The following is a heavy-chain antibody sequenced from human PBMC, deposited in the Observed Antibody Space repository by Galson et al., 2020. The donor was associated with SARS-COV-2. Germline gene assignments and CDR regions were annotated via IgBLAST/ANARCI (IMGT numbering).Heavy chain of an antibody. J-gene: IGHJ3*02. CDR2: IWHDGSNK. V-gene: IGHV3-33*01. D-gene: IGHD3-10*01. CDR1: RFPFSTSD. Sequence: TGGHLRLLCEASRFPFSTSDMDRLRHHPSKEHAWLAVIWHDGSNKYYADSVKGRFTISRDNSKNTLYLQLNSLRADDTAVYYCARGSSSHAFDIWGQGTRVTVFS. CDR3: ARGSSSHAFDI.